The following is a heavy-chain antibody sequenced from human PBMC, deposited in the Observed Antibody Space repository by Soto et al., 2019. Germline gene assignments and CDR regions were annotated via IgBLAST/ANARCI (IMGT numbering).Heavy chain of an antibody. J-gene: IGHJ4*02. CDR2: IYYSGYT. V-gene: IGHV4-31*03. CDR1: GGSISSGGYY. CDR3: ARVLGYFTGGNCYPDY. D-gene: IGHD2-15*01. Sequence: QVQLQESGPGLVKPSQTLSLTCTVSGGSISSGGYYWSWIRQHPGKGLEWIGFIYYSGYTYYNPSLERRVSISVDTSKNQFALKLSSVTAADTAVYYCARVLGYFTGGNCYPDYWGQGTLVTVSS.